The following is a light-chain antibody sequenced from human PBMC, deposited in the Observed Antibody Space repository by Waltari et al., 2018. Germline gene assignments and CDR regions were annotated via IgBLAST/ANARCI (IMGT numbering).Light chain of an antibody. V-gene: IGLV1-44*01. Sequence: QSVLTQPPSASGTPGQRVTISCSGTSSNLGNNVVNWYQQVPGTAPKFLIYRSDRRPSGVPDRFSASKSGTAASLAISWLQSEDETEYYYASWDDSLNGHWVFGGGTKVTVL. CDR3: ASWDDSLNGHWV. CDR1: SSNLGNNV. J-gene: IGLJ3*02. CDR2: RSD.